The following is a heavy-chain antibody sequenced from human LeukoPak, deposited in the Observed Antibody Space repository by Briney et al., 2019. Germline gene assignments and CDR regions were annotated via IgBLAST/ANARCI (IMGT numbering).Heavy chain of an antibody. Sequence: PSETLSLTCTVSGGSITNYYWSWIRQPPGKGLECIGYIYYSGSTSYNPSLKSRVTISLHTSKNQFSLKLNSVTAADTAVYYCARGVPYGPSYEFFDYWGQGTLVTVSS. CDR2: IYYSGST. J-gene: IGHJ4*02. V-gene: IGHV4-59*01. CDR3: ARGVPYGPSYEFFDY. CDR1: GGSITNYY. D-gene: IGHD3-10*01.